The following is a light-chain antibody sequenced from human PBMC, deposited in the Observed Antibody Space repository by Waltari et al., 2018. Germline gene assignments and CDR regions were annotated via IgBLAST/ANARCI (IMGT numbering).Light chain of an antibody. J-gene: IGKJ1*01. CDR2: AAS. Sequence: DIKMTQPPSSVPASVGERVIRTCRASQGINNYLAWYQQKPGEAPNLLIYAASVLQTGVPSRFSGTGSGTDFTLTINNLQPEDFATYFCQQGNSFPPTFGQGTQVDVK. CDR1: QGINNY. CDR3: QQGNSFPPT. V-gene: IGKV1-12*01.